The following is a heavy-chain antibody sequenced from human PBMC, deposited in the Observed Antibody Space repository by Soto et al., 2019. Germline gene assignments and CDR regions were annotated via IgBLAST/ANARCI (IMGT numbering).Heavy chain of an antibody. CDR3: ARTYSYASTGYYRTFDF. CDR2: AGPSGSST. V-gene: IGHV3-23*01. Sequence: PGGSLRLSCAASGFTFGSYAMSWVRLAPGKGLEWVSVAGPSGSSTFYADSVRGRFTISRDNVENTLYLQMNSLRVADTALYFCARTYSYASTGYYRTFDFRGRGTLVAVSS. J-gene: IGHJ4*02. D-gene: IGHD3-22*01. CDR1: GFTFGSYA.